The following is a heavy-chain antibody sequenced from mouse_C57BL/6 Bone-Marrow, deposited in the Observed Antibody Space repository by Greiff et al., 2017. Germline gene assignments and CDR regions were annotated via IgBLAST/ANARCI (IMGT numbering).Heavy chain of an antibody. Sequence: VKLMESGAELVRPGASVTLSCKASGYTFTDYEMHWVKQTPVHGLEWIGAIDPETGGTAYNQKFKGKAILTADKSSSTAYMELRSLTSEDSAVYYWTSAFYYGSLYYYAMDYWGQGTSVTVSS. J-gene: IGHJ4*01. V-gene: IGHV1-15*01. CDR2: IDPETGGT. D-gene: IGHD1-1*01. CDR1: GYTFTDYE. CDR3: TSAFYYGSLYYYAMDY.